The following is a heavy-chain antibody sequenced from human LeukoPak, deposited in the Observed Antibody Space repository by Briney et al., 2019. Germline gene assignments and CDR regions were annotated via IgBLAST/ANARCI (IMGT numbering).Heavy chain of an antibody. CDR3: ARDSSSWYGVFDY. D-gene: IGHD6-13*01. CDR2: ISYDGSNK. V-gene: IGHV3-30*04. J-gene: IGHJ4*02. Sequence: PGGSLRLSCAASGFTFSSYAMHWVRQAPGKGLEWVAVISYDGSNKYYADSVKGRFTISRDNSKNTLYLQMNSLRAEDTAVYYCARDSSSWYGVFDYWGQGTLVTVSS. CDR1: GFTFSSYA.